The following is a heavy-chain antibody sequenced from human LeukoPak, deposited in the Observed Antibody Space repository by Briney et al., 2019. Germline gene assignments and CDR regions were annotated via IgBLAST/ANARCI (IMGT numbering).Heavy chain of an antibody. CDR3: ARGTYYYGSGSYPYDY. CDR2: INSDGSST. D-gene: IGHD3-10*01. Sequence: GGSLRLSCAASGFTFSSYWMHWVRQAPGKGLVWVSRINSDGSSTSYADSVKGRFTISRDNAKNTLYLQMNGLRAEDTAVYYCARGTYYYGSGSYPYDYWGQGTLVTVSS. CDR1: GFTFSSYW. J-gene: IGHJ4*02. V-gene: IGHV3-74*01.